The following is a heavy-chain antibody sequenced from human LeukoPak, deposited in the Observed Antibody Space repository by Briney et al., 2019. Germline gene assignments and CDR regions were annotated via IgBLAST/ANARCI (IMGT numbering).Heavy chain of an antibody. V-gene: IGHV1-2*02. CDR1: GYTFTGYY. J-gene: IGHJ5*02. D-gene: IGHD5-12*01. Sequence: ASVKVSCKASGYTFTGYYVHWVRQAPGQGLEWMGWMNPKSGGTNYAQKFEARVTMNRDTSISTAYMELSRLRFDDTAVYYCARGYGGYVVRWFDPWGQGTLVTVSS. CDR3: ARGYGGYVVRWFDP. CDR2: MNPKSGGT.